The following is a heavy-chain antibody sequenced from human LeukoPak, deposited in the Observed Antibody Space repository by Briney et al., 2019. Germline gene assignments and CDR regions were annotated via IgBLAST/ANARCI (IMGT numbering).Heavy chain of an antibody. V-gene: IGHV3-7*01. CDR3: ARDRYSSK. CDR1: GFTFSSYW. Sequence: GGSLRLSCVASGFTFSSYWMTWVRQAPGKGLEWVANIKEDGSEKYYVDSVKCRFSISRDNAKNSLFLQMNSPRAEDTAVYYCARDRYSSKWGQGTLVTVSS. J-gene: IGHJ1*01. D-gene: IGHD6-19*01. CDR2: IKEDGSEK.